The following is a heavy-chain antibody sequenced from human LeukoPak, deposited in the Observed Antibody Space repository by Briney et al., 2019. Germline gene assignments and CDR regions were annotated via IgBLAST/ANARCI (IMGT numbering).Heavy chain of an antibody. J-gene: IGHJ4*02. Sequence: PGRSLRLSCAASGFTFSSYAMSWVRQAPGKGLEWVSAISGSGGSTYYADSVKGRFTISRDNSKNTLYLQMNSLRAEDTAVYYCARGTLRITMVRGVVDYWGQGTLVTVSS. V-gene: IGHV3-23*01. CDR3: ARGTLRITMVRGVVDY. CDR2: ISGSGGST. D-gene: IGHD3-10*01. CDR1: GFTFSSYA.